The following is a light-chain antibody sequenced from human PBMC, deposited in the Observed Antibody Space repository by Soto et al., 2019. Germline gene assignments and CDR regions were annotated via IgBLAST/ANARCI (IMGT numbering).Light chain of an antibody. J-gene: IGLJ3*02. CDR3: SLSYSGIRV. V-gene: IGLV7-46*01. Sequence: QAVVTQEPSLTVSPGGTVTLTCASSTGAVATGHYPYWFQQKPGQAPRTLIYDTNNRHSWTPARFSGSLLGGKPALTLSGAQPEDEAAYYCSLSYSGIRVFGGGTKLTVL. CDR2: DTN. CDR1: TGAVATGHY.